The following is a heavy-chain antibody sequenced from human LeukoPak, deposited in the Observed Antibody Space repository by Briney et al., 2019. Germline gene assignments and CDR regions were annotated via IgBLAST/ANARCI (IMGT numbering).Heavy chain of an antibody. D-gene: IGHD4-23*01. CDR2: INPSGGST. CDR1: GYTFTSYY. CDR3: ARASRVTPFDP. Sequence: ASVKVSCKASGYTFTSYYMHWVRQAPGQGLEWMGIINPSGGSTSYAQKFQGRVTMTRDMSTSTVYMELSSPRSEDTAVYYCARASRVTPFDPWGQGTLVTVSS. J-gene: IGHJ5*02. V-gene: IGHV1-46*01.